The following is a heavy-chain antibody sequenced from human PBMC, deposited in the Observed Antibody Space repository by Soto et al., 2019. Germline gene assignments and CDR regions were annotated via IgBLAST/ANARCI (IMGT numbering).Heavy chain of an antibody. D-gene: IGHD2-15*01. V-gene: IGHV4-39*01. J-gene: IGHJ6*02. CDR2: IYYSGST. CDR1: GGSISSSSYY. Sequence: SETLSLTCTVSGGSISSSSYYWGWIRQPPGKGLEWIGSIYYSGSTYYNPSLKSRVTISVDTSKNQFSLKLSSVTAADTAVYYCARQGRYGVYYYYYYGMDVWGQGTTVTVSS. CDR3: ARQGRYGVYYYYYYGMDV.